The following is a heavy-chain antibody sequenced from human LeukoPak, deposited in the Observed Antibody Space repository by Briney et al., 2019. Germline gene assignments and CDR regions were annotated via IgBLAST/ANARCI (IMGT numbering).Heavy chain of an antibody. CDR1: GFTFNYFW. CDR2: INNDGTAT. CDR3: ATVSEY. Sequence: GGSLRLSCAASGFTFNYFWMHWVRQVPGKGLVRVSGINNDGTATFYADSVKGRSTISRDNAKNTVYLQMNGLRAEDTSVYFCATVSEYWGQGTLVTVSS. V-gene: IGHV3-74*01. J-gene: IGHJ4*02.